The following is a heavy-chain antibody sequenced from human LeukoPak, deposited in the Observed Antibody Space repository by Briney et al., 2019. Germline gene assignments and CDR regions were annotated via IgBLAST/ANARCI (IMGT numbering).Heavy chain of an antibody. CDR3: ARAILTASGSVWYFDL. CDR2: INHGGST. D-gene: IGHD3-3*01. V-gene: IGHV4-34*01. CDR1: GGFFSGYY. Sequence: SETLSFTCAVYGGFFSGYYWSWIRHPPRQGLDWIGEINHGGSTNYSPSLKGRVTISVDSSKNQFSLKLSSVTAADTAVYYCARAILTASGSVWYFDLWGRGTLVTVSS. J-gene: IGHJ2*01.